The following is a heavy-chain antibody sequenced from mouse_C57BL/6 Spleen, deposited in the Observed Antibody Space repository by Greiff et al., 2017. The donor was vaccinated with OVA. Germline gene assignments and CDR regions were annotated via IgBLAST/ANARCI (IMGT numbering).Heavy chain of an antibody. CDR2: INPGSGGT. D-gene: IGHD1-1*01. Sequence: QVQLQQSGAELVRPGPSVKVSCKASGYAFTNYLIEWVKQRPGQGLEWIGVINPGSGGTNYNEKFKGKATLTADKSSSTAYMQLSSLTSEDSAVYFCARAYVYFDYWGQGTTLTVSS. J-gene: IGHJ2*01. CDR3: ARAYVYFDY. V-gene: IGHV1-54*01. CDR1: GYAFTNYL.